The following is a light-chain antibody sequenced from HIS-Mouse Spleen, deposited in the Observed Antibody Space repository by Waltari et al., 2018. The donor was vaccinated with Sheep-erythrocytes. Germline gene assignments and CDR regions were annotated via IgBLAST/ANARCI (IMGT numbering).Light chain of an antibody. J-gene: IGLJ3*02. CDR2: EGS. CDR3: CSYAGSSTPWV. CDR1: RRHAGSSNL. Sequence: QSALTQPASVSGSPGQSITISCTGTRRHAGSSNLVSWYQQHPGKAPKLMIYEGSKRPSGVSNRFSGSKSGNTASLTISGLQAEDEADYYCCSYAGSSTPWVFGGGTKLTVL. V-gene: IGLV2-23*01.